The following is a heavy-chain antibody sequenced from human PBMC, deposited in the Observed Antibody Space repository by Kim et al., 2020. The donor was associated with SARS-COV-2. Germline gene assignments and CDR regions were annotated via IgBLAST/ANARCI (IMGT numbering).Heavy chain of an antibody. V-gene: IGHV4-39*01. CDR2: IYYSGST. D-gene: IGHD3-3*01. CDR1: GGSISSSSYY. J-gene: IGHJ6*02. Sequence: SETLSLNCTVSGGSISSSSYYWGWIRQPPGKGLEWIGSIYYSGSTYYNPSLKSRVTISVDTSKNQFSLKLSSVTAADTAVYYCARHEASITIFGVVPLGEGMDVWGQGTTVTVSS. CDR3: ARHEASITIFGVVPLGEGMDV.